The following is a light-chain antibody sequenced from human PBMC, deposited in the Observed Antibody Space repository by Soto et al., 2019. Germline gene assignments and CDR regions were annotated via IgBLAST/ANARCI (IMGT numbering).Light chain of an antibody. Sequence: QSALTQPASVSGSPGQSITISCTGTSRDVGAYDYVSWYLQYPDKAPQLLIYYVDHRPSGVSSRFPGSKSGNTASLTISGLQAEDEGDYYCCSYADGSIYFFGTGTKVTV. CDR2: YVD. J-gene: IGLJ1*01. CDR3: CSYADGSIYF. CDR1: SRDVGAYDY. V-gene: IGLV2-14*03.